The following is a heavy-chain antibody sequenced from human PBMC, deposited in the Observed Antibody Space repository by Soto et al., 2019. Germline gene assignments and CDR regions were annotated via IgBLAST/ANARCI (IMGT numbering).Heavy chain of an antibody. V-gene: IGHV3-23*01. CDR2: ISGSGGST. D-gene: IGHD5-12*01. J-gene: IGHJ5*02. CDR1: GFIFSNNA. CDR3: ANREATP. Sequence: GSLRLSCAASGFIFSNNAMSWVRQAPGKGLEWVSTISGSGGSTYYADSVKGRFTISRDNSKNTLYLQMNGLRADDTALYYCANREATPWGQGTLVTVSS.